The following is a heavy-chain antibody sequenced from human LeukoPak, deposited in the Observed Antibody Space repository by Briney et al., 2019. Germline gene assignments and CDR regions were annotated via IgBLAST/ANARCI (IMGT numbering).Heavy chain of an antibody. CDR3: ARVWYDSGNHLYFYYGLDV. CDR2: ISAYNGNT. V-gene: IGHV1-18*01. D-gene: IGHD3-22*01. Sequence: GASVKVSCKASGYTFTSYGISWVRQAPGQGLEWMGWISAYNGNTNYAQKLQGRVTMTTDTSTSTAYMELRSLRSDDTAVYYCARVWYDSGNHLYFYYGLDVWGQGTTVTVSS. J-gene: IGHJ6*02. CDR1: GYTFTSYG.